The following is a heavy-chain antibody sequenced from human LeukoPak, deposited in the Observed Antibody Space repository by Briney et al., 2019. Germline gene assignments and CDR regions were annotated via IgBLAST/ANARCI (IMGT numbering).Heavy chain of an antibody. V-gene: IGHV1-46*01. CDR2: INPSGGST. CDR1: GGTFSRYA. CDR3: AKDLVEYYGSGSGGDY. J-gene: IGHJ4*02. Sequence: ASVKVSCKASGGTFSRYAMSWVRQAPGQGLEWMGIINPSGGSTSYAQKFQGRVTMTRDMSTSTVYMELSSLRSEDTAVYYCAKDLVEYYGSGSGGDYWGQGTLVTVSS. D-gene: IGHD3-10*01.